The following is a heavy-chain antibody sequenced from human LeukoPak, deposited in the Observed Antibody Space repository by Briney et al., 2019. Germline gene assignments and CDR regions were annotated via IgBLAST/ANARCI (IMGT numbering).Heavy chain of an antibody. CDR3: ARGARKQQNWFDP. J-gene: IGHJ5*02. CDR2: IYYSGST. CDR1: GGSISSGDYY. V-gene: IGHV4-61*08. Sequence: SETLSLTCTVSGGSISSGDYYWSWIRQPPGKGLEWIGYIYYSGSTNYNPSLKSRVTISVDTSKNQFSLKLSSVTAADTAVYYCARGARKQQNWFDPWGQGTLVTVSS. D-gene: IGHD1/OR15-1a*01.